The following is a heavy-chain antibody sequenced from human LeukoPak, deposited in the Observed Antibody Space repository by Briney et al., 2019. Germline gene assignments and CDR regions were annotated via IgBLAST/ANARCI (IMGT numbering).Heavy chain of an antibody. Sequence: ASVKVSCKASGYTFTSYDINWVRQATGQGLEWMGWMNPNSGNTGYAQKFQGRVTMTRNTSISTAYMELSSLRSEDTAVYYCARAYDSSGYYSYYYYMDVWGKGTTVTVSS. D-gene: IGHD3-22*01. CDR3: ARAYDSSGYYSYYYYMDV. CDR1: GYTFTSYD. V-gene: IGHV1-8*01. J-gene: IGHJ6*03. CDR2: MNPNSGNT.